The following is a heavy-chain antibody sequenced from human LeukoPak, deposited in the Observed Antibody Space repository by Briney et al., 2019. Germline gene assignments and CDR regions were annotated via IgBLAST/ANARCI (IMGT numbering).Heavy chain of an antibody. CDR3: AREFRGYSYGYPYYFDY. CDR1: GFTVSSNY. V-gene: IGHV3-53*01. CDR2: IYSSGST. J-gene: IGHJ4*02. Sequence: GGSLRLSCAASGFTVSSNYMSWVRQAPGKGLEWVSVIYSSGSTYYADSVKGRFTISRDNSKNTLYLQMNSLGAEDTAVYYCAREFRGYSYGYPYYFDYWGQGTLVTVSS. D-gene: IGHD5-18*01.